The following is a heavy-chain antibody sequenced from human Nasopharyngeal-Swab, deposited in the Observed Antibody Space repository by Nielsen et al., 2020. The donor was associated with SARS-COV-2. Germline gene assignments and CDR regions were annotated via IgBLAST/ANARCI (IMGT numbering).Heavy chain of an antibody. Sequence: ASVKVSCKASGYTFTSYYMHWVRQAPGQGLEWMGIINPSGGSTSYAQKFQGRVTMTRGTSTSTVYMELSSLRSEDTAVYYCASPPPHMGPAVAGQEDYYYGMDVWGQGTTVTVSS. J-gene: IGHJ6*02. CDR1: GYTFTSYY. V-gene: IGHV1-46*01. D-gene: IGHD6-19*01. CDR3: ASPPPHMGPAVAGQEDYYYGMDV. CDR2: INPSGGST.